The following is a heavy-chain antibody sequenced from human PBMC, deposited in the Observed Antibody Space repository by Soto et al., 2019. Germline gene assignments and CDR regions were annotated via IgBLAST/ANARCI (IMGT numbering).Heavy chain of an antibody. V-gene: IGHV4-59*08. CDR2: IYYNGST. J-gene: IGHJ4*02. Sequence: PSETLSLTCTVSGGSISSYYWSWIRQPPGKGLEWIGYIYYNGSTNYNPSLKSRVTISVDTSKNQFSLKLSSVTAADTAVYYCARMPRGYSYGLDYWGQGTLVTVSS. CDR1: GGSISSYY. CDR3: ARMPRGYSYGLDY. D-gene: IGHD5-18*01.